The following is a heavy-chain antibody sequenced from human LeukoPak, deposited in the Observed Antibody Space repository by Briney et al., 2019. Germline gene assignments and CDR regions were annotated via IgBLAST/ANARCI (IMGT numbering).Heavy chain of an antibody. Sequence: PSETLSLTCAVYGGSFSGHYWSWIRQPPGKGLEWIGEINHSGSTNYNPSLKSRVTISVDTSKNQFSLKLSSVTAADTAVYYCARVALAEVGEVWFDPWGQGTLVTVSS. CDR3: ARVALAEVGEVWFDP. D-gene: IGHD3-10*01. CDR1: GGSFSGHY. V-gene: IGHV4-34*01. J-gene: IGHJ5*02. CDR2: INHSGST.